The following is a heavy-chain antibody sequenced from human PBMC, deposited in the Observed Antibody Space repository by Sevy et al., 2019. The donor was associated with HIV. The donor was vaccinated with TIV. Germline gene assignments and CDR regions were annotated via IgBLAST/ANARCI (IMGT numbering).Heavy chain of an antibody. D-gene: IGHD3-10*01. CDR1: GLIVSNSW. V-gene: IGHV3-7*01. J-gene: IGHJ4*02. CDR3: VKGTGAY. CDR2: IKEDGSDE. Sequence: GGSLRLSCAASGLIVSNSWMGWVRQAPGKGLEWVATIKEDGSDEYHVDSMKGRFIVSRDNAKNSVFLQMNSLRDEDTAVYYCVKGTGAYWGQGAMVTVSS.